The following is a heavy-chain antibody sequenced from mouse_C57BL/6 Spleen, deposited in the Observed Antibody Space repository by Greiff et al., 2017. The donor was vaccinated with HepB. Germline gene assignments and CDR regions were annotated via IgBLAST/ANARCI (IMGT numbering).Heavy chain of an antibody. CDR3: VRQRGFWYFDG. V-gene: IGHV10-1*01. Sequence: DVMLVESGGGLVQPKGSLKLSCAASGFSFNTYAMNWVRQAPGKGLEWVARIRSKSNNYATYYADSVKDRFTISRYDSESMLYLQMNDLKTEDTAMCYCVRQRGFWYFDGWGTGTTVTVSS. J-gene: IGHJ1*03. CDR1: GFSFNTYA. CDR2: IRSKSNNYAT.